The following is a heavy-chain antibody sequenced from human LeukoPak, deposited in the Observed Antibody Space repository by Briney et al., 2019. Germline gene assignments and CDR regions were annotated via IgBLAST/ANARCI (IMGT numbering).Heavy chain of an antibody. J-gene: IGHJ5*02. Sequence: PSETLSLTCTVSGGSISSGSYYWSWIRQPAGKGLEWIGRIYTSGSTNYNPSLKSRVTLSVDTSKNQFSLKLSSVTAADTAVYYCAGDTSGYQLLFWFDPWGQGTLVTVSS. CDR1: GGSISSGSYY. V-gene: IGHV4-61*02. D-gene: IGHD2-2*01. CDR2: IYTSGST. CDR3: AGDTSGYQLLFWFDP.